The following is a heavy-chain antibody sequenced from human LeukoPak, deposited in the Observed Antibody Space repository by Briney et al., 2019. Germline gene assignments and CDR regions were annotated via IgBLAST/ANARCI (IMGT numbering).Heavy chain of an antibody. CDR1: GFTYSHYG. V-gene: IGHV3-33*08. J-gene: IGHJ4*02. CDR3: ARDAERGSDYSNSLKY. Sequence: GRSLRLSCAGSGFTYSHYGMHWVRQAPGKGLEWVAVIWSDGTGKYHSDAVKGRFTISRDNFRNTLYLQMNSLRGEDTAVYYCARDAERGSDYSNSLKYWGQGTLVTVSS. D-gene: IGHD4-11*01. CDR2: IWSDGTGK.